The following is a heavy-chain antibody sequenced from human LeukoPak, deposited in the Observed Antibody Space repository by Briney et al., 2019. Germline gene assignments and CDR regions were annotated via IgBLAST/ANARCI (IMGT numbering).Heavy chain of an antibody. J-gene: IGHJ5*02. V-gene: IGHV1-69*08. CDR1: GGTFNTHI. CDR2: VTPIIGTT. Sequence: ASVKVSCTSSGGTFNTHIFNWVRQAPGQGLEWMGRVTPIIGTTKYAQRFQGRVTITADTSTSTAYLELRGLTYDDSAVYYCTRVTLRGSKYNWFDPWGQGTHVSVSS. CDR3: TRVTLRGSKYNWFDP. D-gene: IGHD1-26*01.